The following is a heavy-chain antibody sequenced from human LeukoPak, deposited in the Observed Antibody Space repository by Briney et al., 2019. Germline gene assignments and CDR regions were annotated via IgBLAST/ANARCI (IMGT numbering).Heavy chain of an antibody. CDR3: ATEMRPHSSGYNNAFDI. CDR2: ITGSGVVT. V-gene: IGHV3-23*01. D-gene: IGHD3-22*01. Sequence: GGSLRLSCVASGFTFSNDAVSLSRQSPVNALESFSAITGSGVVTSFAASGAVRFTISRDNSKTTLYAQMTSLRAEDPAVYYCATEMRPHSSGYNNAFDIWGQGTMVTVS. J-gene: IGHJ3*02. CDR1: GFTFSNDA.